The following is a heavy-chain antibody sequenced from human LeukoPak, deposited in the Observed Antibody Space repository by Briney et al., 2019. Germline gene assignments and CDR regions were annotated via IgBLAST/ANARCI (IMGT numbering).Heavy chain of an antibody. Sequence: ASVKVSCKASGGTFGDYAFSWVRQAPGQGLEWMGGIIPILGTSHSAERFQGRLTLSTDESTNTAYMELTSLQSEDTAVYYCASRDPHSGSSYFYYYYMDVWGKGATVTVSS. CDR1: GGTFGDYA. CDR3: ASRDPHSGSSYFYYYYMDV. V-gene: IGHV1-69*05. CDR2: IIPILGTS. D-gene: IGHD5-12*01. J-gene: IGHJ6*03.